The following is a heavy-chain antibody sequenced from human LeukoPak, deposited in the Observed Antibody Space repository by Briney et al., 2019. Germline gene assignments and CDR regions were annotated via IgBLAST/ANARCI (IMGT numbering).Heavy chain of an antibody. CDR2: IYYSGST. Sequence: PSETLSLTCTVSGGSISSGGSYWSWIRQHPGKGLEWIGYIYYSGSTYYNPSLKSRVTISVDTSKNQFSLKLSSVTAADTAVYYCARGGNSRTFDYWGQGTLVTVSS. D-gene: IGHD4-23*01. J-gene: IGHJ4*02. V-gene: IGHV4-31*03. CDR1: GGSISSGGSY. CDR3: ARGGNSRTFDY.